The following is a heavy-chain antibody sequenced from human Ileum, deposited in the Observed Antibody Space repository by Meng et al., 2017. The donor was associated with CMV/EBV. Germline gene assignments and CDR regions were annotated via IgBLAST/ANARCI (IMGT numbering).Heavy chain of an antibody. CDR3: ARGLVVYCNSINCHSHNWFGP. V-gene: IGHV4-34*01. D-gene: IGHD2/OR15-2a*01. CDR2: INHSGGT. J-gene: IGHJ5*02. Sequence: FSGYDWNWIRQRPGEGLEWIGEINHSGGTNYNTSLKSRVTISVDTSKNQLSLKLGSVTAADTALYYCARGLVVYCNSINCHSHNWFGPWGQGTLVTVSS. CDR1: FSGYD.